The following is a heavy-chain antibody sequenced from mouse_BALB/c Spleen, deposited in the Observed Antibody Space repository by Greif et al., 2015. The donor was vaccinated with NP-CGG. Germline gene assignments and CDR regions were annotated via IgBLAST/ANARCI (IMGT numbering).Heavy chain of an antibody. J-gene: IGHJ4*01. CDR2: ISSGGSYT. CDR1: GFTFSSYA. Sequence: EVQLQQSGGGLVKPGVSLKLSCAASGFTFSSYAMSWVRQSPEKRLEWVAEISSGGSYTYYPDTVTGRFTISRDNAKNTLCLEMGSLRSEDTAMYDGARRGLTHAMDYWGQGTAVPVSS. D-gene: IGHD3-1*01. V-gene: IGHV5-9-4*01. CDR3: ARRGLTHAMDY.